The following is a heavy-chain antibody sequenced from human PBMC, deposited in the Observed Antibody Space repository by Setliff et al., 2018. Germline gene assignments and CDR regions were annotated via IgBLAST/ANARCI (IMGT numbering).Heavy chain of an antibody. CDR2: INPNNGGT. D-gene: IGHD3-3*01. CDR1: GYTFTDHY. CDR3: VREGLCFGPGCCPNLLDP. J-gene: IGHJ5*02. Sequence: ASVKVSCKASGYTFTDHYLYWVRQAPGQGLECMGRINPNNGGTNYAQKFQGRVTLTRDTSITTVYMELSTLTSDDTAVYYCVREGLCFGPGCCPNLLDPWGQGTLVTVSS. V-gene: IGHV1-2*06.